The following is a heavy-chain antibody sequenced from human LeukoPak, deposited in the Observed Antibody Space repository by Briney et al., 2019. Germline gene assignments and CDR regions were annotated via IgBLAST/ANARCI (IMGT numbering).Heavy chain of an antibody. CDR1: GGSISSYY. V-gene: IGHV4-59*01. CDR3: ARSGEGGAY. Sequence: SETLSLTCTVSGGSISSYYWSWIRQPPGKGLEWIGYISYSGSTDYNPSLKSRVTISLDTSKNQFSLNLSSVAAADTAVYYCARSGEGGAYWGQGTLVTVSS. J-gene: IGHJ4*02. CDR2: ISYSGST. D-gene: IGHD2-15*01.